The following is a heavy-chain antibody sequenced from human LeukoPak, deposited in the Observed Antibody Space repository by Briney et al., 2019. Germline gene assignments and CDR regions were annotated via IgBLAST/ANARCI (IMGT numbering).Heavy chain of an antibody. CDR3: AKGTSGGSYYALGY. Sequence: GGSLRLSCAASGFSFSNYAMSWVRQAPGKGLEWVSDIGVSGGTTNYADSVKGRFTISRDNSNNTLYLQMNSLRAEDTAVYYCAKGTSGGSYYALGYWGQGTLVTVSS. V-gene: IGHV3-23*01. D-gene: IGHD1-26*01. CDR1: GFSFSNYA. CDR2: IGVSGGTT. J-gene: IGHJ4*02.